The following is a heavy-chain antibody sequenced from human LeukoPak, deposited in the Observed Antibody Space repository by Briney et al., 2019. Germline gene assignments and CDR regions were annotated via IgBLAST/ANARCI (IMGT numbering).Heavy chain of an antibody. CDR3: GKIATAYFQE. CDR2: IYACDSDA. Sequence: GESLKISCKTSGYTFANYYIGWVRQMPGKGLEWMGIIYACDSDAKDSPSFQVQVTISVDRSIRTAYLQWNSLKASDTAIYYCGKIATAYFQEWGQGTLVTVSS. CDR1: GYTFANYY. V-gene: IGHV5-51*01. D-gene: IGHD5-24*01. J-gene: IGHJ1*01.